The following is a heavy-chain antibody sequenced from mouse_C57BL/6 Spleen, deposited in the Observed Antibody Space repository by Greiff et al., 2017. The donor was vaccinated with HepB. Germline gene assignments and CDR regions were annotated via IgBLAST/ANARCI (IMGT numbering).Heavy chain of an antibody. D-gene: IGHD2-4*01. V-gene: IGHV7-3*01. CDR1: GFTFTDYY. Sequence: EVMLVDSGGGLVQPGGSLSLSCAASGFTFTDYYMSWVRQPPGKALEWLGFIRNKANGYTTEYSASVKGRFTISRDNSQSILYLQMNALRAEDSATYYCARSPYDYDDAMDYWGQGTSVTVSS. J-gene: IGHJ4*01. CDR2: IRNKANGYTT. CDR3: ARSPYDYDDAMDY.